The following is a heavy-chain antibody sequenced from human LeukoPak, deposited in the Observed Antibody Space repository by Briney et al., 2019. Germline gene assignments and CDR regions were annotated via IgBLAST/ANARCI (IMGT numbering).Heavy chain of an antibody. V-gene: IGHV1-69*13. CDR3: ARHTTRRLIDY. CDR2: IIPIFGTA. Sequence: SVKVSCKASGGTLSSFTISWVRQAPGQGLEWMGGIIPIFGTANYAQKFRGRVTITADESTSTAYMELSSLRSEDTAVYYCARHTTRRLIDYWGQGTLLTVSS. D-gene: IGHD1-1*01. J-gene: IGHJ4*02. CDR1: GGTLSSFT.